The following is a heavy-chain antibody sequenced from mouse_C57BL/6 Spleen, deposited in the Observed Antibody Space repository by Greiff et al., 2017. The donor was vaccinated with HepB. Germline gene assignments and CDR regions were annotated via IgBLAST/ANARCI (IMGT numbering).Heavy chain of an antibody. CDR2: ISDGGSYT. Sequence: EVQVVESGGGLVKPGGSLKLSCAASGFTFSSYAMSWVRQTPEKRLEWVATISDGGSYTYYPDNVKGRFTISRDNAKNNLYLQMSHLKSEDTAMYYCARGDSSGRAWFAYWGQGTLVTVSA. D-gene: IGHD3-2*02. CDR1: GFTFSSYA. V-gene: IGHV5-4*01. CDR3: ARGDSSGRAWFAY. J-gene: IGHJ3*01.